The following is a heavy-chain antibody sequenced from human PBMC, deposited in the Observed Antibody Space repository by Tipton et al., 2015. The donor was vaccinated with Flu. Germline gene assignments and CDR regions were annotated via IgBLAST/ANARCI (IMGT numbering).Heavy chain of an antibody. Sequence: TLSLTCSVSGASLSSGYSYWSWVRQPAGKGLEWIGTVSRSGSTVYNPSLTSRVTISIDRSKNQFSLNLKSVTAADMAVYYCARRDYSNYVSDPKSWFDPWGQGTLVAVSS. CDR2: VSRSGST. CDR3: ARRDYSNYVSDPKSWFDP. D-gene: IGHD4-11*01. CDR1: GASLSSGYSY. J-gene: IGHJ5*02. V-gene: IGHV4-61*02.